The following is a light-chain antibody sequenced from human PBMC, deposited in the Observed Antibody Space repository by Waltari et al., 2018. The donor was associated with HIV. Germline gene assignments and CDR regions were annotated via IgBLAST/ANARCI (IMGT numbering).Light chain of an antibody. V-gene: IGKV1-5*03. J-gene: IGKJ3*01. Sequence: DIQMTQSPSTLSQSIGDRIMITCRASHSTAGSLAGYQQKPGKAPKVLIYRASTVETGVPSRFSGSGSGTEFTLTITSLQPDDFATYYCQAYKYYPFTFGPGTKVEIK. CDR3: QAYKYYPFT. CDR2: RAS. CDR1: HSTAGS.